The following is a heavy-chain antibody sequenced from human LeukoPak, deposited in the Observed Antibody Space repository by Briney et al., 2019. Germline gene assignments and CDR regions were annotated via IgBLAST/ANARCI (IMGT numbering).Heavy chain of an antibody. V-gene: IGHV3-30*19. CDR1: GFSFSNYG. CDR3: ARRDAGSCLDY. Sequence: PGGSLRLSCGASGFSFSNYGMHWVRQAPGKGLEWVAVFSYDGSTKYYSDSVKGRFTISRDDSDNTLYLQMNSLRAEDTAVYYCARRDAGSCLDYWGQGTLVTVSS. J-gene: IGHJ4*02. D-gene: IGHD2-15*01. CDR2: FSYDGSTK.